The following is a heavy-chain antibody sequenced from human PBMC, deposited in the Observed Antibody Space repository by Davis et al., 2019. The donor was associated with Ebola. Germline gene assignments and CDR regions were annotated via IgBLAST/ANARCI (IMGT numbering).Heavy chain of an antibody. CDR1: GFTFSSYS. CDR2: ISSSSSTI. J-gene: IGHJ6*04. Sequence: GESLKISCAASGFTFSSYSMNWVRQAPGKGLELVSYISSSSSTIYYADSVKGRFTISRDNTKNSLYLQINSLRAEDTAVYYCAREEGRGTDYGMDVWGKGTTVTVSS. CDR3: AREEGRGTDYGMDV. V-gene: IGHV3-48*04. D-gene: IGHD2-8*02.